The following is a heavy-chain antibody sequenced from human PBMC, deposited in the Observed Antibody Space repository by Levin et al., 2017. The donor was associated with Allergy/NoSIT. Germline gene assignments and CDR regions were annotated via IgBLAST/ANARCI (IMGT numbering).Heavy chain of an antibody. J-gene: IGHJ4*02. CDR1: GFTVSSNY. CDR3: AIPEPADSSGYALNLDC. Sequence: GESLKISCAASGFTVSSNYMSWVRQAPGKGLEWGSVIYSDGSTYYADSVKGRFTISRDNSKNTLYLQMNSLRAEDTAVYYCAIPEPADSSGYALNLDCWGQGTLVTVSS. CDR2: IYSDGST. D-gene: IGHD3-22*01. V-gene: IGHV3-53*01.